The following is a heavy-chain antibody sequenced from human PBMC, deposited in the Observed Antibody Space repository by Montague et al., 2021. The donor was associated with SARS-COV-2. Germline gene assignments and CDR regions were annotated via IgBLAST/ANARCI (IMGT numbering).Heavy chain of an antibody. CDR3: ARWGLYGGNPGDGAFDI. CDR2: IYYGGST. CDR1: GGSISSYY. Sequence: SETLSLTCTVSGGSISSYYWSWIRQPPGKGLEWIGYIYYGGSTXXXPSXXXRVTISVDTSKNQFSLKLSSVTAADTAVYYCARWGLYGGNPGDGAFDIWGQGTMVTVSS. V-gene: IGHV4-59*01. J-gene: IGHJ3*02. D-gene: IGHD4-23*01.